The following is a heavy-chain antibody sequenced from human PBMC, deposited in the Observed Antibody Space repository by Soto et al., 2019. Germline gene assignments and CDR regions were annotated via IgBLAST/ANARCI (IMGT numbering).Heavy chain of an antibody. D-gene: IGHD2-15*01. CDR3: ARDLGGYCSGGSCYHWLDP. V-gene: IGHV4-59*01. CDR2: IYYSGST. Sequence: SETLSLTCTVSGGSISSYYWSWIRQPPGKGLEWIGYIYYSGSTNYNPSLKSRVTISVDTSKNQFSLKLSSVTAADTAVYYCARDLGGYCSGGSCYHWLDPWGQGTLVTISS. CDR1: GGSISSYY. J-gene: IGHJ5*02.